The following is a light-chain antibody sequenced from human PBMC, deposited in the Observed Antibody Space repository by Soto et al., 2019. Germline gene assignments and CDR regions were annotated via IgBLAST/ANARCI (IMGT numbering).Light chain of an antibody. CDR1: SSDVGGYNS. V-gene: IGLV2-14*01. CDR2: EVS. J-gene: IGLJ1*01. Sequence: QSALTQPASVSGSPGQSITISCTGTSSDVGGYNSVSWYQQHPGKAPKLMIYEVSNRPSGVSNRFSGSKSGNTASLTISGRQAEDEVVYYCSSYTTSSTLLYVFGTGTKSPS. CDR3: SSYTTSSTLLYV.